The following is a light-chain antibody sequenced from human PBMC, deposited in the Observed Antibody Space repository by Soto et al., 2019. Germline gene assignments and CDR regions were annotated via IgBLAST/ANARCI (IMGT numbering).Light chain of an antibody. CDR2: GAS. CDR3: QQYNNWPPFT. Sequence: EIVMTQSPATLSVSPGERATLSCRASQSVSSNLAWYQQKPGQAPRLLIYGASTRATGIPARFSGSVSGTEFTHTMHCLQSEHFEVYYCQQYNNWPPFTFGPGTKVDIK. CDR1: QSVSSN. J-gene: IGKJ3*01. V-gene: IGKV3-15*01.